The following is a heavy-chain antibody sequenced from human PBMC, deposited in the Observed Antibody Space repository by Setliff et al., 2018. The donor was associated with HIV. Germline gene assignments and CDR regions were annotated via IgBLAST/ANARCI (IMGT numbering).Heavy chain of an antibody. D-gene: IGHD2-15*01. CDR3: VRDTYCTGGSCYEGF. CDR2: ISSSGSTI. Sequence: LRLSCAASGFTFSSYEMNWVRQAPGKGLEWVSYISSSGSTIYYADSVKGRFTISRDNARNSLYLQMNSLRAEDSALYYCVRDTYCTGGSCYEGFWGQGTRVTVSS. V-gene: IGHV3-48*03. CDR1: GFTFSSYE. J-gene: IGHJ4*02.